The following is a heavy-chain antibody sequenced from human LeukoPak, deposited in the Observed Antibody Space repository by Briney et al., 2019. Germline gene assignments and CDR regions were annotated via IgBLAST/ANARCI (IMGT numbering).Heavy chain of an antibody. CDR1: RFAVSSNY. Sequence: EPGGSLRLSCAASRFAVSSNYMSWVRQAPGKGLEWVSVVYSGDSTYYAASVRGRFTISRDNSKNTLYLRMNSLRPEDTAVYFCARDAANSIAARYDYWGQGTLVTVSS. D-gene: IGHD6-6*01. CDR2: VYSGDST. V-gene: IGHV3-53*01. J-gene: IGHJ4*02. CDR3: ARDAANSIAARYDY.